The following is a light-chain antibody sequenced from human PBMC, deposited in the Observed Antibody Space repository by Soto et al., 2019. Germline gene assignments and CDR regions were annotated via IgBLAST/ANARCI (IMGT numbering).Light chain of an antibody. CDR2: AAS. V-gene: IGKV1-39*01. CDR1: QGITNY. J-gene: IGKJ1*01. Sequence: DIQMTQSPSSLSASVGDRVTIACGASQGITNYLNWYQQKLGQAPRLLIYAASTLESGVPSRFSGSGSETDFTLSITSLQPEDFATYYCQQGHTFPWTFGQGTKGDIK. CDR3: QQGHTFPWT.